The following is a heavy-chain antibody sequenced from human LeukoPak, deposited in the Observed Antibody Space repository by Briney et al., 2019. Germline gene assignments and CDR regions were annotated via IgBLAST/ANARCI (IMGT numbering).Heavy chain of an antibody. CDR1: GFTFSRHG. Sequence: GRSLRLSCAASGFTFSRHGMHWVRQAPGKGLEWVANIKEDGSKKNHLDSVKGRFTISRDNAKNFLYLQMNSLRVEDTALYYCARDGDGRGEDFDYWGQGILVTVSS. J-gene: IGHJ4*02. V-gene: IGHV3-7*01. D-gene: IGHD4-17*01. CDR3: ARDGDGRGEDFDY. CDR2: IKEDGSKK.